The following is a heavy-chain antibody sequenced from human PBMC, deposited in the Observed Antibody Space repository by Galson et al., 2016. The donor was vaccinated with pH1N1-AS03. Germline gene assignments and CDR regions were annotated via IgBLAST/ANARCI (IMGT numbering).Heavy chain of an antibody. CDR3: ARDPRGPCTSTTCPTAYYFGMDV. Sequence: SVKVSCKASGYIFTGFYVHWVRQAPGQGLEWMGWINPNSGVTNYAQKFQAWVTMTRDTSISTASLELYGLKSDDTAVYYWARDPRGPCTSTTCPTAYYFGMDVWGQGTTVIVSS. V-gene: IGHV1-2*04. CDR2: INPNSGVT. J-gene: IGHJ6*02. D-gene: IGHD2-2*01. CDR1: GYIFTGFY.